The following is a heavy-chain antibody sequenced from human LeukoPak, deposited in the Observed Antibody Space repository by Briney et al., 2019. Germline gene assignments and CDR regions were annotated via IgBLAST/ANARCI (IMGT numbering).Heavy chain of an antibody. V-gene: IGHV4-61*01. Sequence: ASDTLSLTCTVSGGSVSSGSYYWNWTPQPPGKGLGWIWYFYYSGSTNYTPSLKSRVTISLDTSKNQFSLKRSSVTAADTAVYYCARSPNSSGWYTYWGQGTLVTVSS. CDR3: ARSPNSSGWYTY. CDR1: GGSVSSGSYY. J-gene: IGHJ4*02. D-gene: IGHD6-19*01. CDR2: FYYSGST.